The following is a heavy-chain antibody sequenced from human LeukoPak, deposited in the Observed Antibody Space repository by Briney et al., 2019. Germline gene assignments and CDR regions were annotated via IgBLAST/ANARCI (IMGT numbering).Heavy chain of an antibody. CDR3: AREITTVTTDLFDY. V-gene: IGHV4-30-4*01. Sequence: SQTLSLTCTVSGGSISSGDYYWSWIRQPPGKGLEWIGYIYYSGSTYCNPSLKSRVTISVDTSKNQFSLKLSSVTAADTAVYYCAREITTVTTDLFDYWGQGTLVTVSS. CDR2: IYYSGST. CDR1: GGSISSGDYY. J-gene: IGHJ4*02. D-gene: IGHD4-17*01.